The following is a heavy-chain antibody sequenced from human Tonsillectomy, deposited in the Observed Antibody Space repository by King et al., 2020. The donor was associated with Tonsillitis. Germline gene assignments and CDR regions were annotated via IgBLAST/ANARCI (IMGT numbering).Heavy chain of an antibody. CDR3: AKHRGGYFASGTFDY. D-gene: IGHD3-10*01. CDR1: GYSFTDNW. CDR2: IYPGDADT. V-gene: IGHV5-51*01. J-gene: IGHJ4*02. Sequence: VQLVESGAEVKKTGESLKISCKGSGYSFTDNWIGWVRQMPGKGLEWMGFIYPGDADTTYSPSFQGQVTISADKSISTAYLQWSSLKASDTAMYYCAKHRGGYFASGTFDYWGQGTLVTVSS.